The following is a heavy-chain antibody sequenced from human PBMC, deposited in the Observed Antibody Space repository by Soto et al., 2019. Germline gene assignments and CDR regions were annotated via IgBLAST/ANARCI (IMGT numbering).Heavy chain of an antibody. CDR1: GFTFSSYA. CDR2: ISYDGSNK. CDR3: ARGGHIVVVTAPDY. Sequence: QVQLVESGGGVVQPGRSLRLSCAASGFTFSSYAMHWVRQAPGKGLEWVAVISYDGSNKYYADSVKGRFTISRDNSKNTLYLKMNSLRAEDTAVYYCARGGHIVVVTAPDYWGQGTLVTVSS. D-gene: IGHD2-21*02. J-gene: IGHJ4*02. V-gene: IGHV3-30-3*01.